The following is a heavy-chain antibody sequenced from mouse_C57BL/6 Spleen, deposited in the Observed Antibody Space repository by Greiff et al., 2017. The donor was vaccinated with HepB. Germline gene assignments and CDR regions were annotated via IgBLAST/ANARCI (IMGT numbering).Heavy chain of an antibody. CDR3: ARDGNYLYYYAMDY. J-gene: IGHJ4*01. V-gene: IGHV1-64*01. CDR2: IHPNSGST. Sequence: QVQLQQPGAELVKPGASVKLSCKASGYTFTSYWMHWVKQRPGQGLEWIGMIHPNSGSTNYNEKFKSKATLTVDKSSSTAYMQLSSLTSEDSAVYYSARDGNYLYYYAMDYWGQGTSVTVSS. D-gene: IGHD2-1*01. CDR1: GYTFTSYW.